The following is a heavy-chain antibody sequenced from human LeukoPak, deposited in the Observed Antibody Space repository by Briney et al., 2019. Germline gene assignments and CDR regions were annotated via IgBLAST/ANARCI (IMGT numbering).Heavy chain of an antibody. D-gene: IGHD3-16*01. J-gene: IGHJ4*02. CDR2: INSDESST. CDR3: ARSRYDYIWGIDY. Sequence: GGSLRLSCAASGFTFSSYWMHWVRQAPGKGLVWVSRINSDESSTSYADSVKGRFTISRDNAKNTLYLQMNSLRDEDTAVFYCARSRYDYIWGIDYWGQGTLVTISS. CDR1: GFTFSSYW. V-gene: IGHV3-74*01.